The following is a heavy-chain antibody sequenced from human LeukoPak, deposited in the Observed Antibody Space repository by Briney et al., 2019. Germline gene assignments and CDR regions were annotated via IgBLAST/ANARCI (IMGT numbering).Heavy chain of an antibody. D-gene: IGHD6-19*01. CDR3: AKLSPSSGWPYYFDY. J-gene: IGHJ4*02. Sequence: SGGSLRLSCAASGFTFSSYAMSWVRQAPGKGLEWVSAISGSGGSTYYADSVKGRFTISRDNSKNTLYLQVNSLRAEDTAVYYCAKLSPSSGWPYYFDYWGQGTLVTVSS. CDR2: ISGSGGST. V-gene: IGHV3-23*01. CDR1: GFTFSSYA.